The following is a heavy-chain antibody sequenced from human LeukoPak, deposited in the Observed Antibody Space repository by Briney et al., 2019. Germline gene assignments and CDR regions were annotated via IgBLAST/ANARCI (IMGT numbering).Heavy chain of an antibody. J-gene: IGHJ5*02. CDR3: VHSPRIAASHP. V-gene: IGHV3-64D*08. D-gene: IGHD6-13*01. CDR2: IGNSGGST. Sequence: GGSLRLSCSAPGFTFSSYSMHWVRQAPGKGLEYVSGIGNSGGSTSYADSVKGRFTISRDNSKNTLYLQMSSLTAEDTALYYCVHSPRIAASHPWGQGTLVTVSS. CDR1: GFTFSSYS.